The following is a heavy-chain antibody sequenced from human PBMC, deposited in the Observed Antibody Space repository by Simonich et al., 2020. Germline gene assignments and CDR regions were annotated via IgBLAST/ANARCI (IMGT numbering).Heavy chain of an antibody. CDR1: GFTFSSYA. J-gene: IGHJ4*02. CDR2: RSYDGSNK. Sequence: QVQLVESGGGVVQPGRSLRLSCAASGFTFSSYAMHWVRQAPGKGLEWGAVRSYDGSNKSYADSVKGRFTISRDNSKNTLYLQMNSLRAEDTAVYYCARDGERYCGGDCYSYFDYWGQGTLVTVSS. V-gene: IGHV3-30*07. CDR3: ARDGERYCGGDCYSYFDY. D-gene: IGHD2-21*02.